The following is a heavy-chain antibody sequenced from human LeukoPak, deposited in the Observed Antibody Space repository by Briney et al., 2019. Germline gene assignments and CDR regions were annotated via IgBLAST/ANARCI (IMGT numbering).Heavy chain of an antibody. J-gene: IGHJ6*02. CDR2: IYYSGST. CDR1: GGSISSYY. D-gene: IGHD5-18*01. V-gene: IGHV4-59*05. CDR3: AREPGYSYGYGFFEYGMDV. Sequence: SEALSLTCTVSGGSISSYYWSWIRQPPGKGLEWIGSIYYSGSTYYNPSLKSRVTISVDTSKNQFSLKLSSVTAADTAVYYCAREPGYSYGYGFFEYGMDVWGQGTTVTVSS.